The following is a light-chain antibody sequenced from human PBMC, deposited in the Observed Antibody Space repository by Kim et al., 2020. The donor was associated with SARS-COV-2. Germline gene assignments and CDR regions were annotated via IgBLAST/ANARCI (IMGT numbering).Light chain of an antibody. CDR2: DAS. CDR1: HGVSSN. Sequence: SPEEDAALPCRARHGVSSNLAWYQHKPGQATSLPIYDASNRATGSPARFSGSGSGTDFTLTTSSLEPEDFAVYYCQQRNNRPSLTFGGGTKVDIK. CDR3: QQRNNRPSLT. J-gene: IGKJ4*01. V-gene: IGKV3-11*01.